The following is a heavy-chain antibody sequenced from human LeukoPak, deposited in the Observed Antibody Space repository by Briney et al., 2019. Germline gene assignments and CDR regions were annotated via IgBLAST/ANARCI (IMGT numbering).Heavy chain of an antibody. CDR2: ISSRSNTI. CDR3: ARPYSSGWYGY. D-gene: IGHD6-19*01. Sequence: PGGSLRLSCAVSGFTFNIYSMDWVRQAPGKGLEWVSHISSRSNTIYYADSVKGRFTISRDNGKNTLYLQMNSLRAEDTAVYYCARPYSSGWYGYWGQGTLVTVSS. V-gene: IGHV3-48*01. J-gene: IGHJ4*02. CDR1: GFTFNIYS.